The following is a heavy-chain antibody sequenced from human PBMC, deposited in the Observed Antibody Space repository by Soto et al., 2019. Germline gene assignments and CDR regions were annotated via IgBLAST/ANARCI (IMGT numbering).Heavy chain of an antibody. CDR2: IYYSGST. CDR1: GGSISSGGYY. CDR3: ARAVTLGYCSSTSCYGAFDI. D-gene: IGHD2-2*01. V-gene: IGHV4-31*03. Sequence: SETLSLTCTVSGGSISSGGYYWSWIRQHPGKGLEWIGYIYYSGSTYYNPSLKSRVTISVDTSKNQFSLKLSSVTAADTAVYYCARAVTLGYCSSTSCYGAFDIWGQGAMVTVSS. J-gene: IGHJ3*02.